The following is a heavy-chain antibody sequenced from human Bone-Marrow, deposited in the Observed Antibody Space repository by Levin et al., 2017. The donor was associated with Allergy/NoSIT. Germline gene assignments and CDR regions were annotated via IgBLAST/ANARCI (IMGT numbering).Heavy chain of an antibody. CDR1: GFTFSYSW. CDR3: ARDPVAAAGTGGGSDGMDV. V-gene: IGHV3-7*01. J-gene: IGHJ6*02. CDR2: IKQDGSEK. Sequence: GESLKISCAASGFTFSYSWMTWVRPAPGKGLEWVANIKQDGSEKYYVDSVKGRFTISRDNAKKSLYLQMNSLRVEDTAVYHCARDPVAAAGTGGGSDGMDVWGQGTAVTVSS. D-gene: IGHD6-13*01.